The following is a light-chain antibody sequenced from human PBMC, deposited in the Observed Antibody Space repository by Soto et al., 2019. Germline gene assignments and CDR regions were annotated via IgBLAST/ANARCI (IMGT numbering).Light chain of an antibody. CDR1: QSVGDN. V-gene: IGKV3-15*01. Sequence: VMTQSPATLSVSPGERVTLSCRSSQSVGDNLAWFQQKPGQGPRLLIYGASTRATGIPVRFSGSGSETDFTLTISSLRSEDSAVYLCQQYNNWPITFGQGIRLES. J-gene: IGKJ5*01. CDR2: GAS. CDR3: QQYNNWPIT.